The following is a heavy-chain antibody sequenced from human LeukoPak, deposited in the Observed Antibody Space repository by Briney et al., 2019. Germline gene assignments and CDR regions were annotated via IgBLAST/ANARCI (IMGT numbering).Heavy chain of an antibody. CDR2: ISDRAGST. CDR1: GFTFSSYA. V-gene: IGHV3-23*01. D-gene: IGHD3-22*01. CDR3: AKDRGGYYYDSSGYRSGYFDF. J-gene: IGHJ4*02. Sequence: PGGSLRLSCAASGFTFSSYAMSWVRQAPGKGLEWVSGISDRAGSTYYADSVKGRFTISRDDSKNTLYLQINSLRAEDTAVYFCAKDRGGYYYDSSGYRSGYFDFWGQGTLVTVSS.